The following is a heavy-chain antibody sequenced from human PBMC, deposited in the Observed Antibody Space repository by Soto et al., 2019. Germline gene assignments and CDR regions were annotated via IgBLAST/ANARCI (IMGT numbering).Heavy chain of an antibody. CDR2: ISSRSYTI. CDR3: ARGGSSSDNGMDV. CDR1: GFSFSTDS. V-gene: IGHV3-48*02. J-gene: IGHJ6*02. D-gene: IGHD6-6*01. Sequence: EVQLVESGGGLVQPGGSLRLSCAASGFSFSTDSMNWVRQAPGKGLEWVSYISSRSYTIYYVDSVKGRFTISRDNPKNSLYLQMNSLRDEDTAVYYCARGGSSSDNGMDVWGQGTTVTVSS.